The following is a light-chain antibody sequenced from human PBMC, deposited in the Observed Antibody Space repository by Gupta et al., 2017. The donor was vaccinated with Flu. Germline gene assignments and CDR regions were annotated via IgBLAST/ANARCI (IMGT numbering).Light chain of an antibody. J-gene: IGLJ1*01. Sequence: SSTISCTGTSSDIGVYNYVSWFQQHPGKAPKLMIFEVTKRPSGVPGRFSGSKSGNTASLTVSGLQAEDEADYYCSSYAGRNNYVFGTGTKVTVL. V-gene: IGLV2-8*01. CDR2: EVT. CDR1: SSDIGVYNY. CDR3: SSYAGRNNYV.